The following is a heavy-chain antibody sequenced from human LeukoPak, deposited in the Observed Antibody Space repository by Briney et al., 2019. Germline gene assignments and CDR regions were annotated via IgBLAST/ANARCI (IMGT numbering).Heavy chain of an antibody. D-gene: IGHD2-21*02. CDR2: IIPIFGTA. J-gene: IGHJ4*02. Sequence: SVKVSCKASGGTFSSYAISWVRQAPGQGLEWMGGIIPIFGTANYAQKFQGRVTITADESTSTAYMELSSLRSEDTAVYYCARACGDCYTSDYFDYWGQGTLVTVSS. CDR1: GGTFSSYA. CDR3: ARACGDCYTSDYFDY. V-gene: IGHV1-69*13.